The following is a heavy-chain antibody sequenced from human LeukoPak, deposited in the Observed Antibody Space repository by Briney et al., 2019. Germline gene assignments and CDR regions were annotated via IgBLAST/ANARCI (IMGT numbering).Heavy chain of an antibody. CDR1: GFTFSSYG. CDR2: ISGSGGST. CDR3: ARDRASYDSSILGY. D-gene: IGHD3-22*01. J-gene: IGHJ4*02. Sequence: PGGSLRLPCAASGFTFSSYGMSWVRQAPGKGLEWVSAISGSGGSTYYADSVKGRFTISRDNSKNTLYLQMNSLRAEDTAVYYCARDRASYDSSILGYWGQGTLVTVSS. V-gene: IGHV3-23*01.